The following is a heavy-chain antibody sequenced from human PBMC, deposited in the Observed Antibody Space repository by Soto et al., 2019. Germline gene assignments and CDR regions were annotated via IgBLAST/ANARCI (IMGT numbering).Heavy chain of an antibody. CDR2: IYHSGST. CDR1: SGSISSSNW. Sequence: SETLSLTCAVSSGSISSSNWWSWVRQSPGKGLEWIGEIYHSGSTNYNPSLKSRVTISVDKSKNQFSLKLSSVTAADTAVYYCARSSAGLDDDYWGQGTLVTVSS. V-gene: IGHV4-4*02. J-gene: IGHJ4*02. D-gene: IGHD6-19*01. CDR3: ARSSAGLDDDY.